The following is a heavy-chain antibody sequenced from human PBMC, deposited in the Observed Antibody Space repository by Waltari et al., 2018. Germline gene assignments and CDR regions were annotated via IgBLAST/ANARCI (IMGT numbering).Heavy chain of an antibody. CDR1: GGSIRSSSYY. CDR3: ARDRGSAGATFDY. V-gene: IGHV4-39*07. CDR2: IYYSWST. Sequence: QLQLQESGPGLVKPSETLSLTCTVSGGSIRSSSYYWGWIRQPPGKGLEWIGSIYYSWSTYYNPALKSRVTISVDTSKNQFSLKLSSVTAADTAVYYCARDRGSAGATFDYWGQGTLVTVSS. J-gene: IGHJ4*02. D-gene: IGHD1-26*01.